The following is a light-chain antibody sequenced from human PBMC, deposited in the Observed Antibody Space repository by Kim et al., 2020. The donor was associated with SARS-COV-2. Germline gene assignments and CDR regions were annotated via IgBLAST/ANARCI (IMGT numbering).Light chain of an antibody. J-gene: IGLJ2*01. CDR2: GKY. Sequence: SSELTQDPAVSVALGQTVRITCQADSLRSYYATWYQQKSGQAPVLVFHGKYKRPSGIPDRSAGTSAGITASLTIPGAQAADEADYYCKSRDSRSNVVFGGGTQLTVL. CDR1: SLRSYY. V-gene: IGLV3-19*01. CDR3: KSRDSRSNVV.